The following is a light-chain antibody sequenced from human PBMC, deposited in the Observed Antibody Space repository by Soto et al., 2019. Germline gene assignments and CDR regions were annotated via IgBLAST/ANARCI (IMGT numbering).Light chain of an antibody. CDR2: MAS. CDR3: QQYNSYSRT. J-gene: IGKJ1*01. Sequence: DIQMTQSPSTLSASVGDRVTITCRASESISSWLAWYQQKPGKAPKLLIYMASSLESGVPSRFSGSGSGTEFTLTISSLQPDDFATYYCQQYNSYSRTFGQGTKVELK. V-gene: IGKV1-5*03. CDR1: ESISSW.